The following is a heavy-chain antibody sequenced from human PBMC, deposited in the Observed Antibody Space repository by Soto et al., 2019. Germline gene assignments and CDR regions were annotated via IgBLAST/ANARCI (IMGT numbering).Heavy chain of an antibody. CDR2: IKHYGGEK. CDR3: ARVLDIPELDSLEACDI. V-gene: IGHV3-7*03. Sequence: PGGSLRVSCADSGFKFNTDCMTWVRHDPGNGLEWVAHIKHYGGEKYYSDSVKGRFTISRDNAENSLYLHVNSLRAEDTAMYYCARVLDIPELDSLEACDIWGQGTMVTV. J-gene: IGHJ3*02. D-gene: IGHD2-2*03. CDR1: GFKFNTDC.